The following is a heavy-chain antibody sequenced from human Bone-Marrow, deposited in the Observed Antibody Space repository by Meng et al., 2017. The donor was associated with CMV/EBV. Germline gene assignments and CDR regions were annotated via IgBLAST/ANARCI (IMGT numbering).Heavy chain of an antibody. V-gene: IGHV4-34*01. CDR2: INHSGST. Sequence: QVLRQQVGSGLLKPSEPLSLTCAVYGGSFSGYYWSWIRQPPGKGLEWIGEINHSGSTNYNPSLKSRVTISVDTSKNQFSLKLSSVTAADTAVYYCARGVDYYDSSGYYYWGQGTLVTVSS. D-gene: IGHD3-22*01. CDR3: ARGVDYYDSSGYYY. J-gene: IGHJ4*02. CDR1: GGSFSGYY.